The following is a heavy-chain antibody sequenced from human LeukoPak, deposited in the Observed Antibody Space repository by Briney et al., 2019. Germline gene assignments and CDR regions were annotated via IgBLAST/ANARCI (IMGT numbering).Heavy chain of an antibody. J-gene: IGHJ4*02. Sequence: GGSLRLSCAASGFTVSSNYMSWVRQAPGKGLEWVSVIYSGGSTYYADSVKGRFTISRDNSKNTLYLQMNSLRAEDTAVYYCAKDSRDGYNSFFDYWGQGTLVTVSS. CDR1: GFTVSSNY. D-gene: IGHD5-24*01. V-gene: IGHV3-53*01. CDR3: AKDSRDGYNSFFDY. CDR2: IYSGGST.